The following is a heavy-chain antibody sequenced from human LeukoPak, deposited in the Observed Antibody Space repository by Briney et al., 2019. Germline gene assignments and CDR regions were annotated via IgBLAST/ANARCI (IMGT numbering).Heavy chain of an antibody. CDR2: IKQDESEE. J-gene: IGHJ4*02. V-gene: IGHV3-7*01. CDR3: VRLRPGYFDY. CDR1: GFTFRNFW. D-gene: IGHD1-1*01. Sequence: PGGSLRLSCAASGFTFRNFWMTWVRQAPGKGLEGVANIKQDESEEYYVRSVTGRFTLSRDNPQNSVFLRMNSLRAEDTAVYYCVRLRPGYFDYWGQGTLVTASS.